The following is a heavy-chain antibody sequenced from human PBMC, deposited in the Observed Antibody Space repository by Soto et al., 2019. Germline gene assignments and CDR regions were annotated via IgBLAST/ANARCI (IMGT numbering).Heavy chain of an antibody. D-gene: IGHD1-26*01. V-gene: IGHV3-30-3*01. CDR3: ARAGGSSRRGYFDY. CDR2: IPYDGSNK. Sequence: GGSLRLSCAASGFTFSSYAMHWVRQAPGKGLEWVAVIPYDGSNKYYADSVKGRFTISRDNSKNTLYLQMNSLRAEDTAVYYCARAGGSSRRGYFDYWGQGTLVTVSS. J-gene: IGHJ4*02. CDR1: GFTFSSYA.